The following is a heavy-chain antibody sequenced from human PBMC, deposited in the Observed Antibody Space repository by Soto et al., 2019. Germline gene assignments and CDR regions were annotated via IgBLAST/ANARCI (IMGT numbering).Heavy chain of an antibody. Sequence: QVQLVESGGGVVQHGRSLRLSCAASGFSFSDYVMHWVRQAPGKGLDWVAVMWYHGRDLFYADSVKGRFTISRDNSKNTLYLQMNSLRAEDTAVYYCARDQGGQSGNFIFDTWGQGTLVTVSS. CDR2: MWYHGRDL. CDR3: ARDQGGQSGNFIFDT. V-gene: IGHV3-33*01. CDR1: GFSFSDYV. D-gene: IGHD3-16*01. J-gene: IGHJ4*02.